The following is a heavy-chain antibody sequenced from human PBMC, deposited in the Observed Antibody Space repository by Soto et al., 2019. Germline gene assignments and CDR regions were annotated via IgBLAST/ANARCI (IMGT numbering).Heavy chain of an antibody. CDR2: IYYSGST. CDR3: ARHEGIAVARFDY. V-gene: IGHV4-59*08. D-gene: IGHD6-19*01. Sequence: SETLSLTCTVSGGSICSYYWSWIRQPPGKGLEWIGYIYYSGSTNYNPSLKSRVTISVDTSKNQFSLKLSSVTAADTVVFYCARHEGIAVARFDYWGQGTLVTVSS. CDR1: GGSICSYY. J-gene: IGHJ4*02.